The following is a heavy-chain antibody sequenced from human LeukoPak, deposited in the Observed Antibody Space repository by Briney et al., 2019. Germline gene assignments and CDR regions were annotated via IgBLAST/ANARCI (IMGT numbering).Heavy chain of an antibody. D-gene: IGHD2-2*01. Sequence: GGSLRLSCAASGFTFDDYAMRWVRHAPGRCREWVSGSSSNSGSIGYGSSVKGRFTTTRENAKNSMYLQMNSLRADDMAMYVCAKDSSTSYRSRAFDIWGQGTMVTVSS. CDR2: SSSNSGSI. J-gene: IGHJ3*02. CDR3: AKDSSTSYRSRAFDI. V-gene: IGHV3-9*03. CDR1: GFTFDDYA.